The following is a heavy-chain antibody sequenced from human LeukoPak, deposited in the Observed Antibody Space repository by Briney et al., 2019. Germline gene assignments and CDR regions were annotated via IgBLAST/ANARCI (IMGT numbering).Heavy chain of an antibody. D-gene: IGHD2-2*01. CDR2: IYYSGST. CDR3: ARVRYCSSTSCYRGGNYYMDV. J-gene: IGHJ6*03. CDR1: GGSISSSSYY. V-gene: IGHV4-39*01. Sequence: PSETLSLTCTVSGGSISSSSYYWGWIRQPPGKGLEWIGSIYYSGSTYYNPSLKSRVTISVDTSKNQFSLKLSSVTAADTAVYYCARVRYCSSTSCYRGGNYYMDVWGKGTTVTVSS.